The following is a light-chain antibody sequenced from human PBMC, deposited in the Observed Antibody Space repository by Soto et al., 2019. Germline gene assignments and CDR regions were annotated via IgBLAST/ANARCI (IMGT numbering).Light chain of an antibody. CDR2: KAS. CDR3: QQYNYLRT. Sequence: LQMTQSPSTLSASVGDTVTITCRASQSINSGLAWYQQKPGRAPKLLIYKASSLESRIPSRFSGSGYGTEFTLTISSVLPEEFATYYWQQYNYLRTFGQGTKVEIK. V-gene: IGKV1-5*03. CDR1: QSINSG. J-gene: IGKJ1*01.